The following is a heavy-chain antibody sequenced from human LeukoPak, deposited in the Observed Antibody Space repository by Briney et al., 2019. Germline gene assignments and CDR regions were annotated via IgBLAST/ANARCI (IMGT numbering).Heavy chain of an antibody. J-gene: IGHJ4*02. V-gene: IGHV3-64*01. Sequence: GGSLRLSCAAFGFTFGNYAMHWVRQAPGKGLEYVSAISSNGGTTYYANSVRGRFTISRDNSKNTLYLQMNSLRAEDTAVYYCAKEILIAVAGLYSTNGGFDYWGQGTLVTVSS. D-gene: IGHD6-19*01. CDR1: GFTFGNYA. CDR2: ISSNGGTT. CDR3: AKEILIAVAGLYSTNGGFDY.